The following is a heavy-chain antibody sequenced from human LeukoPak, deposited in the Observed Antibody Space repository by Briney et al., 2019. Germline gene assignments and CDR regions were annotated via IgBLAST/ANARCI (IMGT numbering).Heavy chain of an antibody. CDR1: GFTFSSYA. J-gene: IGHJ6*03. D-gene: IGHD2-21*02. CDR2: ICGSGGST. CDR3: AKPGPYCGGDCYSPYYYYYMDV. Sequence: GGSLRLSCAASGFTFSSYAMSWVRQAPGKGLEWVSAICGSGGSTYYADSVKGRFTISRDNSKNTLYLQMNSLRAEDTAVYYCAKPGPYCGGDCYSPYYYYYMDVWGKGTTVTVSS. V-gene: IGHV3-23*01.